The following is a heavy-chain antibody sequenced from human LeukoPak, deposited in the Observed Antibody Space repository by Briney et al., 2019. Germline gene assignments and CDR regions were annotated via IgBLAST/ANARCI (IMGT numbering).Heavy chain of an antibody. Sequence: GGSLRLSCAASGFTFSVYAMSWVRQAPGKGLEWVSAISGSGDKNDNTYYADSVKGQFTISRDNSKNTLYLQMNSLRAEDTAVYYCAKEDDYGDYLWGQGTLVTVSS. CDR3: AKEDDYGDYL. V-gene: IGHV3-23*01. CDR2: ISGSGDKNDNT. D-gene: IGHD4-17*01. CDR1: GFTFSVYA. J-gene: IGHJ5*02.